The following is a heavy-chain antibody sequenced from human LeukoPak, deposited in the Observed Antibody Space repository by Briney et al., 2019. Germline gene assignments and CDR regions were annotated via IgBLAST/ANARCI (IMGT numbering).Heavy chain of an antibody. V-gene: IGHV3-21*01. Sequence: PGGSLRLSCAVSGLTFSSHSMSWVRQPPGKGLEWVSSISNSGSYIYYADSVNGLSTFSDHNTKNSLYQQRTITTADTTAVYYCARDPGGIIGRKDAFDIWGQGTMVTVSS. D-gene: IGHD1-26*01. CDR2: ISNSGSYI. CDR1: GLTFSSHS. CDR3: ARDPGGIIGRKDAFDI. J-gene: IGHJ3*02.